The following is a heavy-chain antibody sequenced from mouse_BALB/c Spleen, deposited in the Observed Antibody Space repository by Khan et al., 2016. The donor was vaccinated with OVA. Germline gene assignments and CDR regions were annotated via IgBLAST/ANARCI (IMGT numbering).Heavy chain of an antibody. CDR1: GFTFSSYG. D-gene: IGHD2-1*01. V-gene: IGHV5-6-3*01. J-gene: IGHJ2*01. CDR2: INTNVGST. Sequence: VQLQQSGGGLVQPGGSLKLSCAASGFTFSSYGMSWVRQTPDKRLELVATINTNVGSTYYPDSVKGRFTISRDNAKNTLYLQMSSLKSEDTAMYYCARMGIIYYGNYAYYFDYWGQGTTLTVSS. CDR3: ARMGIIYYGNYAYYFDY.